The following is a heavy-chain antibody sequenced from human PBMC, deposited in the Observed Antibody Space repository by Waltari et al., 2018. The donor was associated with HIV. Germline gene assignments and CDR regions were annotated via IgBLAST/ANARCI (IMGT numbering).Heavy chain of an antibody. CDR1: GGSISRNSYS. V-gene: IGHV4-39*02. CDR3: ARGYCSSRACYTGSWFDP. J-gene: IGHJ5*02. D-gene: IGHD2-8*01. Sequence: QLQLQESGPGLVQPSETVSLICTVSGGSISRNSYSLAWIRQPPGKGLEWIGSVYYSGSTYYNPSLKSRVTISVDTPKNHFSLKLTSMTATDSAVYYCARGYCSSRACYTGSWFDPWGQGTLVTVSS. CDR2: VYYSGST.